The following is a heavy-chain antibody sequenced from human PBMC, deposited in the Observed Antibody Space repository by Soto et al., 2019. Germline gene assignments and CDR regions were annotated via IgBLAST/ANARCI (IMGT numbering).Heavy chain of an antibody. CDR2: ITYAGSST. J-gene: IGHJ6*02. D-gene: IGHD3-3*01. CDR1: GVTFSNFA. Sequence: GGSLRLSCAASGVTFSNFAMTWARQAPGKGLEWVSVITYAGSSTYYADSVKGRFTISRDNSKNTLYLQMNSLRAEDTAVYYCAREYDFWSGYYPTSPYYGMDVWGQGTTVTVSS. V-gene: IGHV3-30-3*01. CDR3: AREYDFWSGYYPTSPYYGMDV.